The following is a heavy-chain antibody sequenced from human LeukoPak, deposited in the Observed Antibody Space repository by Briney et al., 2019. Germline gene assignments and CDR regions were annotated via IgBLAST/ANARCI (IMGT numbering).Heavy chain of an antibody. J-gene: IGHJ6*03. V-gene: IGHV1-18*04. D-gene: IGHD3-10*01. CDR2: ISAYNGNT. CDR3: ARDVSGMVRGVIHYYYYMDV. CDR1: GYTFTSYY. Sequence: ASVKVSCKASGYTFTSYYMHWVRQAPGQGLEWMGWISAYNGNTNYAQKLQGRVTMTTDTSTSTAYMELRSLRSDDTAVYYCARDVSGMVRGVIHYYYYMDVWGKGTTVTISS.